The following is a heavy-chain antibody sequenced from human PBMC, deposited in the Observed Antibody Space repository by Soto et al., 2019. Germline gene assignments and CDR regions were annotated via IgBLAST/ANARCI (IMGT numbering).Heavy chain of an antibody. CDR2: INWRDNK. D-gene: IGHD3-9*01. V-gene: IGHV2-70*01. Sequence: VSGPTLVNPTQTLTLTCTFSGFSLTTSRMCVTWIRQPPGKALEWLALINWRDNKYYTTSLKTRLTLSKDTSKNQVVLTLTNMDPVDTGTYYCARILKGGNFDWLQIDCWGQGTLVTVSS. J-gene: IGHJ4*02. CDR1: GFSLTTSRMC. CDR3: ARILKGGNFDWLQIDC.